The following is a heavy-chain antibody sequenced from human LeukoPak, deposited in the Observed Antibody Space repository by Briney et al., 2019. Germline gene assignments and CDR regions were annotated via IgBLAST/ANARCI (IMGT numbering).Heavy chain of an antibody. J-gene: IGHJ4*02. CDR1: GGSISSSRYY. CDR3: ASLRDGYNSDH. V-gene: IGHV4-39*01. Sequence: NPSETLSLTCTVSGGSISSSRYYWGWIRQPPGKGLEWIGSMYYSGSTYYNPSLKSRVTISVDTSKNQFSLKLSSVTAADTAVYYCASLRDGYNSDHWGQGTLVTVSS. D-gene: IGHD5-24*01. CDR2: MYYSGST.